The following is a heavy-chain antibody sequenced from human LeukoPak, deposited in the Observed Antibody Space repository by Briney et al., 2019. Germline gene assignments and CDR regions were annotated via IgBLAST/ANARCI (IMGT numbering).Heavy chain of an antibody. Sequence: SETLSLTCTVSGGSISSSSYYWGWIRQPPGKGLEWIGSIYYSGSTNYNPSLKSRVTISVDTSKNQFSLKLSSVTAADTAVYYCARGTKYYRWFDPWGQGTLVTVSS. J-gene: IGHJ5*02. CDR3: ARGTKYYRWFDP. CDR2: IYYSGST. D-gene: IGHD3-10*01. V-gene: IGHV4-39*07. CDR1: GGSISSSSYY.